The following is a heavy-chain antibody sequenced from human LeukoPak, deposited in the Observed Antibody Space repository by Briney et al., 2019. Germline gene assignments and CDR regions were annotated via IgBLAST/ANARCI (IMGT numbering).Heavy chain of an antibody. CDR3: ARLPAYYYESSGYSEHDY. J-gene: IGHJ4*02. V-gene: IGHV3-74*01. D-gene: IGHD3-22*01. CDR2: INGAGSST. Sequence: GGSLRLSCAASGFTFSSHWMHWVRQAPGKGLVWVSRINGAGSSTSYADSVKGRFTISRDNAKNSLFLQMNSLRAEDTAVYYCARLPAYYYESSGYSEHDYWGQGTLVTVSS. CDR1: GFTFSSHW.